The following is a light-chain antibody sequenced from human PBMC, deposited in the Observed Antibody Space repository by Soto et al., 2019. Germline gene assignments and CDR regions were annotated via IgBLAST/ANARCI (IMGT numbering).Light chain of an antibody. V-gene: IGLV2-23*01. J-gene: IGLJ2*01. CDR3: CSYAGSSTAVV. CDR1: SSDVGSYNL. Sequence: QSALTQPASVSGSPGQSITISCTGTSSDVGSYNLVSWYQQHPGKAPKLMIYEGSKRPSGVSNRFSGSKSGNTASLTISGLQAGDEADYYCCSYAGSSTAVVFGGGTKLPVL. CDR2: EGS.